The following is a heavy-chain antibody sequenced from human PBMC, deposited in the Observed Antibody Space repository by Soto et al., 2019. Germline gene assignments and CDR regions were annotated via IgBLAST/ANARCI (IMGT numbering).Heavy chain of an antibody. CDR1: GGNFSSNG. CDR3: AGASDSTWYNWLDP. V-gene: IGHV1-69*01. J-gene: IGHJ5*02. D-gene: IGHD5-18*01. CDR2: IIPTFGTT. Sequence: QVQLVQSGAEVKKPGSSVTVSCKAPGGNFSSNGIRWVRQAPGQGLELMGGIIPTFGTTNYAHKFRGRVTITADESTGTAYMELSSLRSDDTAVYYCAGASDSTWYNWLDPWGQGTLVTVSS.